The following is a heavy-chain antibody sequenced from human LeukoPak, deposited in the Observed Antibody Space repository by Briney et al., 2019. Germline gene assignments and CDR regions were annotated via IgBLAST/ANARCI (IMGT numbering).Heavy chain of an antibody. Sequence: ASVKVSCKASGYTFTSYGISWVRQAPGQGLEWMGWISAYNGNTNYAQKLQGRVTMTTDTSTSTAYMELRSLRSDDTAVYYCARSTQGGSSSWYPYYYYYMDVWGKGTMVTVSS. J-gene: IGHJ6*03. CDR3: ARSTQGGSSSWYPYYYYYMDV. CDR2: ISAYNGNT. CDR1: GYTFTSYG. D-gene: IGHD6-13*01. V-gene: IGHV1-18*01.